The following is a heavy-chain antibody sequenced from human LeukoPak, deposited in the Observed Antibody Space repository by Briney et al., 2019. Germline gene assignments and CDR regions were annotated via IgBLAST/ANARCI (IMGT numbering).Heavy chain of an antibody. Sequence: GGSLRLSCAAFGFSFNNYVMSWVRQAPGKGLEWVPAISGDGARTYYADSVKGRFTISRDNSKNTLDLQMNSLRAEDTAVYYCAKTVVVITFRFDSWGQGSLVTVSS. D-gene: IGHD2-21*01. CDR2: ISGDGART. CDR1: GFSFNNYV. J-gene: IGHJ4*02. V-gene: IGHV3-23*01. CDR3: AKTVVVITFRFDS.